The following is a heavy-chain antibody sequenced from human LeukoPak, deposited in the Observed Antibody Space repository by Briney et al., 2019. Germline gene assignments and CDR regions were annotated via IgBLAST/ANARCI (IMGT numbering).Heavy chain of an antibody. D-gene: IGHD6-13*01. V-gene: IGHV4-39*07. J-gene: IGHJ4*02. CDR2: IYYSGST. Sequence: PLETLSLTCTVSGGSISSSSYYWGWIRQPPGKGLEWIGSIYYSGSTYYNPSLKSRVTISVDTSKNQFSLKLSSVTAADTAVYSRSPFSSSWPHPFDYWGQGTLVTVSS. CDR1: GGSISSSSYY. CDR3: SPFSSSWPHPFDY.